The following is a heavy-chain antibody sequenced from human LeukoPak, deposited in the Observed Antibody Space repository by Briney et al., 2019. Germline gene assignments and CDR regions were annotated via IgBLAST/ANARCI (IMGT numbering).Heavy chain of an antibody. CDR3: ARDRRADYGRNNDAFDL. V-gene: IGHV3-13*01. CDR2: IGTGVDT. Sequence: PGGSLRLSCVASGLIFSDYDMHWVRQAPGKGLEWVSHIGTGVDTHFSDSVKGRFAISRDNARNSLYLQINCLGAEDTAIYYCARDRRADYGRNNDAFDLWGHGTVVTVSS. CDR1: GLIFSDYD. J-gene: IGHJ3*01. D-gene: IGHD4-23*01.